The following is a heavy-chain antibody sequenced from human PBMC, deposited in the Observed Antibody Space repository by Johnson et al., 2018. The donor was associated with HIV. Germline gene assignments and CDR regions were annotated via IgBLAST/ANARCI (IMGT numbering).Heavy chain of an antibody. Sequence: MLLVESGGGVMQPGKSLRLSCEASGFTFRSYAMHWVRQAPGKGLEWVANIKQDGGDKYYVDSVKGRFTISRDNAKNSLYLQMNSLRAEDTAVYYCARGSLYYYDSSNYYSTYAFDIWGQGTMVTVSS. CDR3: ARGSLYYYDSSNYYSTYAFDI. CDR2: IKQDGGDK. V-gene: IGHV3-7*01. J-gene: IGHJ3*02. CDR1: GFTFRSYA. D-gene: IGHD3-22*01.